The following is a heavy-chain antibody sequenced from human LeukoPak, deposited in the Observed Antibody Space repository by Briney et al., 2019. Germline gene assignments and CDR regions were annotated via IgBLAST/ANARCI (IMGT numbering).Heavy chain of an antibody. CDR1: GYTFSNYY. D-gene: IGHD1-20*01. CDR3: ARDPITGYFDH. CDR2: INLSGGST. Sequence: GASVKVSCKASGYTFSNYYMHWVRQAPGQGLEWMGVINLSGGSTTSAQKFQGRVTMTRDTSTSTAYMELNSLRSEDTAVYYCARDPITGYFDHWGQGTQVTVSS. J-gene: IGHJ4*02. V-gene: IGHV1-46*01.